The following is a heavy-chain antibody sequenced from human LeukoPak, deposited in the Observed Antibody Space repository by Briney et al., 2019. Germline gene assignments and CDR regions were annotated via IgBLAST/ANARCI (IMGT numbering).Heavy chain of an antibody. J-gene: IGHJ4*02. CDR2: ISSSGSTI. CDR1: GFTFSDYY. Sequence: GGSLRLPCAASGFTFSDYYMSWIRQAPGKGLEWVSYISSSGSTIYYADSVKGRFTISRDNAKNSLYLQMNSLRAEDTAVYYCARDVIDQYYDFWSGYLSWGQGTLVTVSS. CDR3: ARDVIDQYYDFWSGYLS. D-gene: IGHD3-3*01. V-gene: IGHV3-11*01.